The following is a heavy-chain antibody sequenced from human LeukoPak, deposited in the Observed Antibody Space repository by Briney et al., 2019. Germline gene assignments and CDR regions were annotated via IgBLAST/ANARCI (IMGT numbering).Heavy chain of an antibody. V-gene: IGHV3-21*01. CDR2: ISSSSSYI. CDR1: GFTFSSYS. D-gene: IGHD3-9*01. J-gene: IGHJ3*02. CDR3: ARDTIHLNAFDI. Sequence: GGSLRLSCAASGFTFSSYSMNWVRQAPGKGLEWVSSISSSSSYIYYADSVKGRFTISRDNAKNSLYLQMNSLRAEDTAVYYCARDTIHLNAFDIWGQGTMVTVSS.